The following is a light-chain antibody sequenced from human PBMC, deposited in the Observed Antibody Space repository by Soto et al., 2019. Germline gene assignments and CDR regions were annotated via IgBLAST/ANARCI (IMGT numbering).Light chain of an antibody. Sequence: DVVLTQSAPSLAVSLGERATINSKSSESFLYRSNNMNYLAWYQQKAGQPPRLLIYWASTRESGVPDRFGGSGSGTEFTLTISSLQAEDVAVYYCQQYYSTPWTFGQGTKV. J-gene: IGKJ1*01. CDR1: ESFLYRSNNMNY. CDR2: WAS. CDR3: QQYYSTPWT. V-gene: IGKV4-1*01.